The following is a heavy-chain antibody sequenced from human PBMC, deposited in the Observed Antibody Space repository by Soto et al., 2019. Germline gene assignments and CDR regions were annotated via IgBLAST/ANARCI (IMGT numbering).Heavy chain of an antibody. CDR1: GLTFRSYW. V-gene: IGHV3-74*03. CDR3: ARDRDTYGHGFFDY. D-gene: IGHD3-10*01. CDR2: INTDGSVA. Sequence: PGGSLRLSCAASGLTFRSYWMHWVRQAPGKGLVWVSRINTDGSVAMYVDSVKGRFTVSRDNDNNSLCLEMNNLRAEDTAVYFCARDRDTYGHGFFDYWGQGTLVTVSS. J-gene: IGHJ4*02.